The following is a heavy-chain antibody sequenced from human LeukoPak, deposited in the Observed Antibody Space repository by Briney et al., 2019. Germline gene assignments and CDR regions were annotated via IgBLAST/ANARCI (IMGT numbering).Heavy chain of an antibody. CDR1: GLTFSSYE. CDR3: ASGGFGELSHDY. D-gene: IGHD3-10*01. CDR2: ISSSGSTI. J-gene: IGHJ4*02. V-gene: IGHV3-48*03. Sequence: GGSLRLSRAASGLTFSSYEMNWVRQAPGKGLEWVSYISSSGSTIYYADSVKGRFTISRDNAKNSLYLQMNSLRAEDTAVYYCASGGFGELSHDYWGQGTLVTVSS.